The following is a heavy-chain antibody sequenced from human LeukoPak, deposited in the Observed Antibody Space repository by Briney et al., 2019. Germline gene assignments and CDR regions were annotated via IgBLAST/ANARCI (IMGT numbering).Heavy chain of an antibody. CDR3: ARGPSGYPNT. J-gene: IGHJ4*02. CDR1: EFSVGSNY. D-gene: IGHD5-12*01. V-gene: IGHV3-66*01. Sequence: GGSLRLSCAASEFSVGSNYMTWVRQAPGKGLEWVSLIYSGGSTYYADSVKGRFTISRDNSKNTLYLQMNSLRAEDTAVYYCARGPSGYPNTGGQGTLVTVSS. CDR2: IYSGGST.